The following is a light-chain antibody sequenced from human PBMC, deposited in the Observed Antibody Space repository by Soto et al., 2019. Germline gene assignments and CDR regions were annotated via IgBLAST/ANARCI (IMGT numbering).Light chain of an antibody. CDR1: QSVLYSSNNKNY. CDR3: QQYFGTPLT. CDR2: WAS. V-gene: IGKV4-1*01. Sequence: DIQMTQSPSALSASVGDRVTITCRASQSVLYSSNNKNYLAWYQQKPGQPPKLLIYWASNRQSGVPDRFSGSGSGTDFTLTIRNLQAEDVAVYYCQQYFGTPLTFGGGTKVEIK. J-gene: IGKJ4*01.